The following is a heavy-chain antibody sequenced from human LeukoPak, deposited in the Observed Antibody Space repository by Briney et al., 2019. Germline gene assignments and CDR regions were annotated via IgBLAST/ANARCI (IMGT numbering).Heavy chain of an antibody. D-gene: IGHD6-13*01. CDR1: GFTFSSYN. J-gene: IGHJ4*02. CDR3: ARDRYSINLYMTCDY. Sequence: HLGGSLRLSCAVSGFTFSSYNMNWVRQAPGKGLEWVSYIGSAGSTKFYADSVKGRFTVSRDNAKNSLFLQMNSLRAEDTAVYYCARDRYSINLYMTCDYWGQGTLVTVSS. CDR2: IGSAGSTK. V-gene: IGHV3-48*01.